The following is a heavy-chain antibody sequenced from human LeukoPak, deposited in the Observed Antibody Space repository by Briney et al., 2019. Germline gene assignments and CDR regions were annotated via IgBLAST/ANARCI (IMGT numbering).Heavy chain of an antibody. CDR1: GFIFSIYG. D-gene: IGHD3-10*01. CDR2: IANDAKTT. CDR3: TKEGLPSGRSWSAWFDP. Sequence: GGSLRLSCEASGFIFSIYGTHWVRQAPGKGLEWVAVIANDAKTTYYADSVKGRFTISRDNSKNTLYLQMNSLRAEDTAVYYCTKEGLPSGRSWSAWFDPWGRGTLVTVSS. J-gene: IGHJ5*02. V-gene: IGHV3-30*18.